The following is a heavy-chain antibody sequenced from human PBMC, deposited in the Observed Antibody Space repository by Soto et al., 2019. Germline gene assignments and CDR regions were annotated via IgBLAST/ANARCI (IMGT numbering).Heavy chain of an antibody. CDR1: GDSVTSGSIY. V-gene: IGHV4-61*03. J-gene: IGHJ6*02. Sequence: QVQLQESGPGLVKPSETLSLTCTVSGDSVTSGSIYWSWIRQPPGKGLEWIGYIHYTGSTNYNPSLKSRVAISVDTSKNHFSLTPSSVTAADTAVYYCARDRGNFGVVLADFYQYGMDVWGQGTAVTVSS. CDR3: ARDRGNFGVVLADFYQYGMDV. D-gene: IGHD3-3*01. CDR2: IHYTGST.